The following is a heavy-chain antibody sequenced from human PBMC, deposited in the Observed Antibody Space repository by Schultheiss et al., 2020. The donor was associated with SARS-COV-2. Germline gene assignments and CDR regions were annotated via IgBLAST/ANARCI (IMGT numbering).Heavy chain of an antibody. J-gene: IGHJ6*02. V-gene: IGHV3-13*01. CDR3: ARGGYYDFWSGKYYYYYGMDV. CDR1: GFTFSSYD. CDR2: IGTAGDT. Sequence: GSLRLSCAASGFTFSSYDMHWVRQATGKGLEWVSAIGTAGDTYYPGSVKGRFTISRENAKNSLYLQMNSLRAGDTAVYYCARGGYYDFWSGKYYYYYGMDVWGQGTTVTVSS. D-gene: IGHD3-3*01.